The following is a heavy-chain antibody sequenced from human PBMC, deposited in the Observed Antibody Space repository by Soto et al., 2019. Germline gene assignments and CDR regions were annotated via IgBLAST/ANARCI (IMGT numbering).Heavy chain of an antibody. CDR1: GDSISSYY. CDR2: LSFFGST. CDR3: ARHSPDFDWLSQFDY. V-gene: IGHV4-59*08. Sequence: SETLCLTCTVSGDSISSYYWSWIRQPPGKGLEWIGSLSFFGSTNYNPSLKSRVTLSIDTSKNQFSLRLSSVTAADTAVYYCARHSPDFDWLSQFDYWGQGTLVTVSS. D-gene: IGHD3-9*01. J-gene: IGHJ4*02.